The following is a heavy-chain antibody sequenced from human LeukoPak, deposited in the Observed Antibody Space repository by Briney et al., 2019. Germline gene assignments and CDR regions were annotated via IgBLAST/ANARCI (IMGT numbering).Heavy chain of an antibody. CDR3: ASSRYCSSTSCYKERDY. J-gene: IGHJ4*02. D-gene: IGHD2-2*02. V-gene: IGHV1-69*13. Sequence: SVKVSCKASGGTFSSYAISWVRQAPGQGLEWMGGIIPIFGTANYAQKFQGRVTITADESTSTAYMELSSLRSDDTAVYYCASSRYCSSTSCYKERDYWGQGTLVTVSS. CDR1: GGTFSSYA. CDR2: IIPIFGTA.